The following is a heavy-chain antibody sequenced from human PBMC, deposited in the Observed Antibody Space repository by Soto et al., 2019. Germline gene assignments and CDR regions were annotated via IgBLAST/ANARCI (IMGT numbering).Heavy chain of an antibody. CDR1: GGSISSYY. J-gene: IGHJ6*02. CDR2: IYYSGST. D-gene: IGHD3-3*01. V-gene: IGHV4-59*01. CDR3: ARGATIFGVVSNHYGMDV. Sequence: PSETLSLTCTVSGGSISSYYWSWIRQPPGKGLEWIGYIYYSGSTNYNPSLKSRVTISVDTSKNQFSLKLSSVTAADTAVYYCARGATIFGVVSNHYGMDVWGQGTTVTVSS.